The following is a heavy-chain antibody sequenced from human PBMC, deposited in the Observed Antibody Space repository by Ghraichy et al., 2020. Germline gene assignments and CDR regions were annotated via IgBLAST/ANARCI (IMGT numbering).Heavy chain of an antibody. Sequence: GGSLRLSCAASGFTFSSYGMHWVRQAPGKGLEWVAVIWYDGSNKYYADSVKGRFTISRDNSKNTLYLQMNSLRAEDTAVYYCARDLGYCSGGSCRSEYGNDYWGQGTLVTVSS. CDR2: IWYDGSNK. CDR1: GFTFSSYG. V-gene: IGHV3-33*01. D-gene: IGHD2-15*01. CDR3: ARDLGYCSGGSCRSEYGNDY. J-gene: IGHJ4*02.